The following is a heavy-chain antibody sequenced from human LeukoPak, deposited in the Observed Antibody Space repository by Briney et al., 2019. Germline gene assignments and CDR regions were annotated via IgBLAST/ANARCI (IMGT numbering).Heavy chain of an antibody. Sequence: SCKASGYTFTSYYMHWVRQAPGKGLEWVAVIWYDGSNKYYADSVKGRFTISRDNSKNTLYLQMNSLRAEDTAVYYCARDPSGYDILTGVPPNFGPFDYWGQGTLVTVSS. CDR2: IWYDGSNK. D-gene: IGHD3-9*01. V-gene: IGHV3-33*01. CDR1: GYTFTSYY. J-gene: IGHJ4*02. CDR3: ARDPSGYDILTGVPPNFGPFDY.